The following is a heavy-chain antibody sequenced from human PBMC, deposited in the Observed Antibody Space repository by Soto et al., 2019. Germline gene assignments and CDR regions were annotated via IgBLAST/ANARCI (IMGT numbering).Heavy chain of an antibody. CDR3: APNGGYSGYARVDY. J-gene: IGHJ4*02. CDR1: GGSISSSSYY. D-gene: IGHD5-12*01. Sequence: QLQLQESGPGLVKPSETLSLTCTVSGGSISSSSYYWGWIRQPPGKGLEWIGSVSYSGSTYYNPSLKSRVSLSVDTSKNQFSLRLSSVTAADTAVFYCAPNGGYSGYARVDYWGQGTLVTVSS. CDR2: VSYSGST. V-gene: IGHV4-39*01.